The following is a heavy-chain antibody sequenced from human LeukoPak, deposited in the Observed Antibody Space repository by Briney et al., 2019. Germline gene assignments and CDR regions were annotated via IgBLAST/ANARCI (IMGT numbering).Heavy chain of an antibody. D-gene: IGHD2-8*01. V-gene: IGHV3-23*01. J-gene: IGHJ4*02. CDR1: GFTFSSYA. CDR2: ISGSGDNT. Sequence: GGSLRLSCAASGFTFSSYAMSWVRQAPGKGLEWVSGISGSGDNTYYADSVKGRFTISRDNSKNTLYVQVNSLGTEDTAAYYCAKDRMVYGYWGQGTLVTVSS. CDR3: AKDRMVYGY.